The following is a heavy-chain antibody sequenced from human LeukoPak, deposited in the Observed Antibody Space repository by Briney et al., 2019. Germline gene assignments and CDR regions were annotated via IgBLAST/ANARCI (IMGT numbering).Heavy chain of an antibody. J-gene: IGHJ3*02. V-gene: IGHV4-61*02. CDR2: IYTSGST. D-gene: IGHD2-2*01. CDR1: GGSISSGSYY. Sequence: SETLSLTCTVSGGSISSGSYYWSWIRQPAGKGLEWIGRIYTSGSTNYNPSLKSRVTISVDTSKNQFSLKLSSVTAADTAVYYCARHAPWAFDIWGQGTMVTVSS. CDR3: ARHAPWAFDI.